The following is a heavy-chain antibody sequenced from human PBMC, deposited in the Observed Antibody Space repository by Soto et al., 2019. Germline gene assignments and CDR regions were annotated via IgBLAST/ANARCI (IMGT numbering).Heavy chain of an antibody. Sequence: QAQLVQSGAEVKKPGASVKVSCQASGFSFTSYGFSWVRQAPGQGLELMGWISAYSGNAKYEEKIQDRVTMTTETATSTVYMEVRRLRSDDTAVYYCARRGSGTFYGAFDIWGHGTMVTVSS. D-gene: IGHD1-1*01. J-gene: IGHJ3*02. CDR1: GFSFTSYG. CDR3: ARRGSGTFYGAFDI. V-gene: IGHV1-18*04. CDR2: ISAYSGNA.